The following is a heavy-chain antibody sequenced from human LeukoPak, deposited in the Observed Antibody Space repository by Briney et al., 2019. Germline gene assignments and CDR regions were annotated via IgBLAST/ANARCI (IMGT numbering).Heavy chain of an antibody. CDR1: GYTFTSYG. Sequence: GASVKVSCKASGYTFTSYGISWVRQAPGQGLEWMGWISAYNGNTNYAQKLQGRVTVTTDTSTSTAYMELRSLRSDDTAVYYCARAPDDYYDSSGYYWAPDYWGQGTLVTVSS. J-gene: IGHJ4*02. V-gene: IGHV1-18*01. D-gene: IGHD3-22*01. CDR2: ISAYNGNT. CDR3: ARAPDDYYDSSGYYWAPDY.